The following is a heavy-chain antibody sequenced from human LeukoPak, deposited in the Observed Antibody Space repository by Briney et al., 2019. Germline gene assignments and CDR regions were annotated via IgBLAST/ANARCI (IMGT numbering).Heavy chain of an antibody. Sequence: SETLSLTCAVSGYSISSGYYWGWIRQPPGKGLEWIGSIYHSGSTYYNPSLKSRVTISVDTSKNQFSLKLSSVTAADTAVYYCARVPRMEVMGYYYYYYMDVWGKGTTVTVSS. V-gene: IGHV4-38-2*01. D-gene: IGHD2-8*01. J-gene: IGHJ6*03. CDR2: IYHSGST. CDR1: GYSISSGYY. CDR3: ARVPRMEVMGYYYYYYMDV.